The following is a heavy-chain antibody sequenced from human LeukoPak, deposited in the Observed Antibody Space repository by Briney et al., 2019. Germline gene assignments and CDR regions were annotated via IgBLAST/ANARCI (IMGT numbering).Heavy chain of an antibody. CDR1: GDSIISNIYW. J-gene: IGHJ3*01. V-gene: IGHV4-39*01. CDR2: TFYTGRT. D-gene: IGHD3/OR15-3a*01. CDR3: ARRRHNFDFYDV. Sequence: SETLSLTCTVSGDSIISNIYWWDWVRPPPGKGLEWIGATFYTGRTFYSPSFKSRVTISVDTSKNQFSLDLRSATAADTAVYYCARRRHNFDFYDVWGQGTRVTVSS.